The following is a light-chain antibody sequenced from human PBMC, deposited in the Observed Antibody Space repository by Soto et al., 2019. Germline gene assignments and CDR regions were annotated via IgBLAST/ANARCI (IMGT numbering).Light chain of an antibody. Sequence: DLPMTQSPSSLSASVGDRITITCRASQSIRNYVSWYQQKSGEGPKFLIYAASSLQSGVPSRFIGGGSGTDFTLTISSLQPEDFATYYCLQTYTTPRTFGQGTKVEIK. CDR1: QSIRNY. J-gene: IGKJ1*01. CDR3: LQTYTTPRT. CDR2: AAS. V-gene: IGKV1-39*01.